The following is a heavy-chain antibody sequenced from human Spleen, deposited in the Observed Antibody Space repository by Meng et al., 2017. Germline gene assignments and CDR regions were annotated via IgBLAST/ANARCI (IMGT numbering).Heavy chain of an antibody. Sequence: GESLKISCAASGFTVSHNYISWVRQAPGKGLEWVSVIYSGGNTYYADSVKGRFTISRDNSKNTVFLQINSLRVEDAALYYCARDLFLNPGYSSSWYDSWGQGTLVTVSS. CDR2: IYSGGNT. CDR1: GFTVSHNY. V-gene: IGHV3-66*02. J-gene: IGHJ5*01. D-gene: IGHD6-13*01. CDR3: ARDLFLNPGYSSSWYDS.